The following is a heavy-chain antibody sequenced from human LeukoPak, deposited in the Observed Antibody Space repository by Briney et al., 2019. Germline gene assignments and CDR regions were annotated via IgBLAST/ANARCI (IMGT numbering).Heavy chain of an antibody. J-gene: IGHJ4*02. CDR1: GFTFSSYS. Sequence: PGGSLRLSCAASGFTFSSYSMNWVRQAPGKGLEWVSSISSSSSYIYYADSVKGRFTISRDNAKNSLYLQMNSLRAEDTAVYYCANAPYYYDSSGYFYWGQGTLVTVSS. D-gene: IGHD3-22*01. CDR3: ANAPYYYDSSGYFY. V-gene: IGHV3-21*01. CDR2: ISSSSSYI.